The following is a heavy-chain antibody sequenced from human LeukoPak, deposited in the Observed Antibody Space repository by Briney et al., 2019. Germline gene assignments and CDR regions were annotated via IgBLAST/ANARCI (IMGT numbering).Heavy chain of an antibody. CDR1: GFTFSSYG. D-gene: IGHD3-16*01. Sequence: GGSPRLSCAASGFTFSSYGLHWVRRAPGKGLEWVAFIRYGGSNKYYADSVKGRFTISRDNSKNTLYLQMNSLRAEDTAVYYCAKDYIFGGGYSLFDYWGQGTLVTVSS. J-gene: IGHJ4*02. V-gene: IGHV3-30*02. CDR3: AKDYIFGGGYSLFDY. CDR2: IRYGGSNK.